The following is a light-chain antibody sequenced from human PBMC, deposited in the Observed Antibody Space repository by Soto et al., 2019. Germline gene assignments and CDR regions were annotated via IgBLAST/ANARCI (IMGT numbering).Light chain of an antibody. Sequence: QSALTQPPSASGSPGQSVTISCTGTSSDVGGYNYVSWYQQHPGEAPKLMIFEVHKRPSWIPARFSGSKSGNTAALTVSGLQAGDEATDYCCSYSGSSNSMVFGGGTKLTVL. V-gene: IGLV2-8*01. CDR2: EVH. CDR3: CSYSGSSNSMV. CDR1: SSDVGGYNY. J-gene: IGLJ3*02.